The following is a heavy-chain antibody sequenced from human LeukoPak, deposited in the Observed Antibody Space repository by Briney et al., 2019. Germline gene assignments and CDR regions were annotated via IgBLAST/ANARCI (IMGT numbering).Heavy chain of an antibody. CDR2: IYYSGSN. CDR3: ARHVRFLEWLSSYYFDY. V-gene: IGHV4-39*01. D-gene: IGHD3-3*01. Sequence: SETLSLTCAVSGGSLSSSRYYWGWIRQPPGKGLEWIGSIYYSGSNYYNPSLKSRVTISVDTSKSQFSLRLTSVTAADTAVYYCARHVRFLEWLSSYYFDYWGQGTLVTVSS. J-gene: IGHJ4*02. CDR1: GGSLSSSRYY.